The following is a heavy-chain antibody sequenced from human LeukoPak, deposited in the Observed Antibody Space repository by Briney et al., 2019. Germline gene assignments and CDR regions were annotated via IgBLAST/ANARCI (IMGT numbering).Heavy chain of an antibody. CDR3: AREYRDDIGGGYYYDC. CDR2: IYSSGST. CDR1: GGSISEYY. V-gene: IGHV4-4*07. D-gene: IGHD3-22*01. J-gene: IGHJ4*02. Sequence: SETLSLTCSVSGGSISEYYWGWIRQPAGKGLEWIGRIYSSGSTDYNPSLKGRVAISVDKSKTQFSLRLNSVTAADTAVYYCAREYRDDIGGGYYYDCWGQGTLVTVSS.